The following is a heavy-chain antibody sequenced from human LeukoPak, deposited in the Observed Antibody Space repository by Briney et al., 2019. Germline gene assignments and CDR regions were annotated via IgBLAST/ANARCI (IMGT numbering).Heavy chain of an antibody. J-gene: IGHJ4*02. D-gene: IGHD3-3*01. V-gene: IGHV3-33*06. CDR3: AKDKEYDFWSGYYTPAFDY. Sequence: GGSLRLSCAASGFTFSSYGMHWVRQAPGKGLEWVAVIWYDGGNKYYADSVKGRFTISRDNSKNTLYLQMNSLRAEDTAVYYCAKDKEYDFWSGYYTPAFDYWGQGTLVTVSS. CDR1: GFTFSSYG. CDR2: IWYDGGNK.